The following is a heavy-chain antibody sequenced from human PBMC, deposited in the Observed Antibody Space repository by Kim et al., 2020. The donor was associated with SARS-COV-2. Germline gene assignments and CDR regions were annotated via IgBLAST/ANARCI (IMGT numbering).Heavy chain of an antibody. CDR2: IYYSGST. D-gene: IGHD3-10*01. CDR3: ATRSGAGWLDP. CDR1: GGSISSYY. V-gene: IGHV4-59*01. Sequence: SETLSLTCTVSGGSISSYYWSWIRQPPGKGLEWIGYIYYSGSTNYNPSLKSRVTISVDTSKNQFSLKLSSVTAADTAVYYCATRSGAGWLDPCGQGTLVT. J-gene: IGHJ5*02.